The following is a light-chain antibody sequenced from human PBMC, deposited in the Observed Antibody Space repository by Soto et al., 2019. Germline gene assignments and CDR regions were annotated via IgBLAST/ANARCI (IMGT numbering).Light chain of an antibody. CDR3: QQYGNSPIT. CDR2: GTS. V-gene: IGKV3-20*01. Sequence: EIVLTQSPATLSLSPGERATLSCRASPSVTNFLAWYQQKPGQAPRLLIYGTSSRATGIPDRFSGSGSGTDFTLTISRLEPEDFAVYYCQQYGNSPITFGQGTRLEIK. J-gene: IGKJ5*01. CDR1: PSVTNF.